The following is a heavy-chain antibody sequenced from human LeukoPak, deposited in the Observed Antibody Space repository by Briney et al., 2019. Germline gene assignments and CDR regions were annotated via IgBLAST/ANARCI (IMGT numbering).Heavy chain of an antibody. CDR3: ARQPLGSGWTGAFDI. Sequence: KPSETLSLTCTVSGGSISSSSYYWGWIRPPPGKGLEWTGSIYYSGSTYYNPSLKSRVTISVDTSKNQFSLKLSSVTAADTAVYYCARQPLGSGWTGAFDIWGQGTMVTVSS. V-gene: IGHV4-39*01. J-gene: IGHJ3*02. CDR1: GGSISSSSYY. D-gene: IGHD6-19*01. CDR2: IYYSGST.